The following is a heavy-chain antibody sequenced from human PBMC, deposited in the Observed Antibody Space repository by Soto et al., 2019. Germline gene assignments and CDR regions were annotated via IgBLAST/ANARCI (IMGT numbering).Heavy chain of an antibody. J-gene: IGHJ6*02. CDR1: GGTFRTYA. CDR3: AKGAVAGTPTSYYYYGMAV. CDR2: IIPIFGTV. D-gene: IGHD6-19*01. V-gene: IGHV1-69*12. Sequence: QVQLLQSGAEVKKPGSSVRVSCEASGGTFRTYAISWVRQAPGQGLEWMGEIIPIFGTVNYAQKFQGRVTITADESTTTVYMDVRSLRSEATAVYYCAKGAVAGTPTSYYYYGMAVWGQGTTVTVSS.